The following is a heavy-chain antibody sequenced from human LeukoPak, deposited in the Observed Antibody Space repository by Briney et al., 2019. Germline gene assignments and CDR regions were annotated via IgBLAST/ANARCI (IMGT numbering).Heavy chain of an antibody. D-gene: IGHD3-16*02. Sequence: SETLSLTCTVSGYSISSGYYWGWIRQPPGKGLEWVGSIHHSGTTYYNPSLKSRVTISVDTSKNQFSLKLSSVTAADTAVYYCAGASGAYDYVWGSYRNKPEYYFDYWGQGTLVTVSS. CDR2: IHHSGTT. CDR3: AGASGAYDYVWGSYRNKPEYYFDY. V-gene: IGHV4-38-2*02. CDR1: GYSISSGYY. J-gene: IGHJ4*02.